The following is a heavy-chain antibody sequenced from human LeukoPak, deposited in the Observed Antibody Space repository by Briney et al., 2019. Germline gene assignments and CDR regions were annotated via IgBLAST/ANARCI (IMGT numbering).Heavy chain of an antibody. D-gene: IGHD6-6*01. CDR3: ARLGEGFEYSSSVGGY. J-gene: IGHJ4*02. Sequence: SETLSLTCTVSGGSISSSSYYWGWIRQPPGKGLEWIGSIYYSGSTYYNPSLKSRVTISVDTSKNQFSLKLSSVTAADTAAYYCARLGEGFEYSSSVGGYWGQGTLVTVSS. V-gene: IGHV4-39*01. CDR2: IYYSGST. CDR1: GGSISSSSYY.